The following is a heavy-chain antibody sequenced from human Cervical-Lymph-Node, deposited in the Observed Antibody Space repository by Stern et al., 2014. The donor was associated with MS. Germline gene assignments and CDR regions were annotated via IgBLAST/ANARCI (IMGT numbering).Heavy chain of an antibody. V-gene: IGHV3-33*06. Sequence: VQLVESGGGVVQPGRSLRLSCAASGFTFSSYGIHWVRQTPGKGLEWVAVKWSDGSNKYYADSVKGRFTISRDNSENTAYLQMNSLRVEDTAVYYCAKGDSSSPLEYWGQGTLVTVSS. CDR3: AKGDSSSPLEY. CDR1: GFTFSSYG. J-gene: IGHJ4*02. CDR2: KWSDGSNK. D-gene: IGHD6-6*01.